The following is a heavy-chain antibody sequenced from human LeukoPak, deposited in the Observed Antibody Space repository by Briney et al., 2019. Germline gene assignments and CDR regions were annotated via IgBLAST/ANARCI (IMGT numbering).Heavy chain of an antibody. D-gene: IGHD3-16*02. CDR1: GGSFNGYY. J-gene: IGHJ4*02. CDR2: INHSGST. V-gene: IGHV4-34*01. Sequence: SETLSLTCAVYGGSFNGYYWSWVRQPPGKGLEWIGEINHSGSTNYNPSLKSRVTISVDKPKNQFSLTLSSVTAADTAVYYCARGAYYDKVWGSYRYSPFDYWGQGTLVTVSS. CDR3: ARGAYYDKVWGSYRYSPFDY.